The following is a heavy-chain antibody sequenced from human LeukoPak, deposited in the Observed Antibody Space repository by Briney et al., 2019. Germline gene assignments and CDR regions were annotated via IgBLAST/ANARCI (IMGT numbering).Heavy chain of an antibody. V-gene: IGHV4-59*01. Sequence: PSETLSLTCTVSGGSISSYYWSWIRQPPGKGLEWIGYIYYSGSTNYNPSLKSRVTISVDTSKNQFSLKLSSVTAAGTAVYYCARENDYGDYVDYWGQGTLVTVSS. CDR3: ARENDYGDYVDY. CDR2: IYYSGST. CDR1: GGSISSYY. J-gene: IGHJ4*02. D-gene: IGHD4-17*01.